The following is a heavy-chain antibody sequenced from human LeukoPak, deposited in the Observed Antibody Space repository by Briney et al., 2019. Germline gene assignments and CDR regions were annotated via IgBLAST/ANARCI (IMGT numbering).Heavy chain of an antibody. D-gene: IGHD3-16*01. CDR2: LASDENNR. J-gene: IGHJ4*02. CDR1: GLTISDSW. V-gene: IGHV3-74*01. Sequence: GGSLRLSCAASGLTISDSWIHWVRQVPGKGLMWVSRLASDENNRIYADSVKGRITISRDNAKNTLFLQMNSLRVEDTGFYYCARDAGWGRLDSWGQGALVTVSS. CDR3: ARDAGWGRLDS.